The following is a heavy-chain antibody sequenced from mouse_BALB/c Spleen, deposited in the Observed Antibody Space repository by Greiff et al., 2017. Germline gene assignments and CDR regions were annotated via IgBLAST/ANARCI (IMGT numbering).Heavy chain of an antibody. D-gene: IGHD2-3*01. V-gene: IGHV5-6*01. CDR3: ARLDGYYVGAMDY. CDR1: GFTFSSYG. Sequence: QVVESGGDLVKPGGSLKLSCAASGFTFSSYGMSWVRQTPDKRLEWVATISSGGSYTYYPDSVKGRFTISRDNAKNTLYLQMSSLKSEDTAMYYCARLDGYYVGAMDYWGQGTSVTVSS. J-gene: IGHJ4*01. CDR2: ISSGGSYT.